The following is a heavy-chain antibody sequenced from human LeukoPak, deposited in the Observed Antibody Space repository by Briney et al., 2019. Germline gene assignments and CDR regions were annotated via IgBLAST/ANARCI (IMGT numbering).Heavy chain of an antibody. V-gene: IGHV1-69*06. Sequence: GASVKVSCKAPGGTFSSYAISWVRQAPGQGLEWMGGIIPIFGTANYAQKFQGRVTITADKSTSTAYMELSSLRSEDTAVYYCARAGYCSGGSCYSPPIDYYYYMDVWGKGTTVTVSS. CDR2: IIPIFGTA. D-gene: IGHD2-15*01. CDR3: ARAGYCSGGSCYSPPIDYYYYMDV. J-gene: IGHJ6*03. CDR1: GGTFSSYA.